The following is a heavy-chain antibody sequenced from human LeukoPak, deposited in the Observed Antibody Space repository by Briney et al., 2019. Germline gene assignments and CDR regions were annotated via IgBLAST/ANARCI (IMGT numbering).Heavy chain of an antibody. CDR1: GASISVYY. CDR2: IYHSGST. V-gene: IGHV4-38-2*02. J-gene: IGHJ4*02. Sequence: SETLSLTCTVSGASISVYYWTWIRQPPGKGLEWIGSIYHSGSTYYNPSLKSRVTISVDTSKNQFSLKLSSVTAADTAVYYCARGTYGDQILFDYWGQGTLVTVSS. CDR3: ARGTYGDQILFDY. D-gene: IGHD4-17*01.